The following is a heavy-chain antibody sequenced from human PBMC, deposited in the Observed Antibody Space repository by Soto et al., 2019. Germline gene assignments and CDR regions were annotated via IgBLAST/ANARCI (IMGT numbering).Heavy chain of an antibody. CDR1: GGSISSSNW. J-gene: IGHJ6*02. V-gene: IGHV4-4*02. Sequence: PSETLSLTCAVSGGSISSSNWWSWVRQPPGKGLEWIGEIYHSGSTNYNPSLKSRVTIPVDKSKNQFSLKLSSVTAADTAVYYCARDRSFVTPYGMDVWGQGTTVTVSS. CDR2: IYHSGST. D-gene: IGHD2-21*02. CDR3: ARDRSFVTPYGMDV.